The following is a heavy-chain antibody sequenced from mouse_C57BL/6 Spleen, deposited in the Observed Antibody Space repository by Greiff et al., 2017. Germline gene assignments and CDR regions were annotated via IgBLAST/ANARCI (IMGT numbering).Heavy chain of an antibody. V-gene: IGHV1-62-2*01. Sequence: VQLQQSGAELVKPGASVKLSCKASGYTFTEYTIHWVKQRSGQGLEWIGWFYPGSGSIKYNEKFKDKATLTADKSSSTVYMELSRLTSEYSAVYFCARHEGIYYDYDRAWFAYWGQGTLVTVSA. CDR3: ARHEGIYYDYDRAWFAY. D-gene: IGHD2-4*01. J-gene: IGHJ3*01. CDR1: GYTFTEYT. CDR2: FYPGSGSI.